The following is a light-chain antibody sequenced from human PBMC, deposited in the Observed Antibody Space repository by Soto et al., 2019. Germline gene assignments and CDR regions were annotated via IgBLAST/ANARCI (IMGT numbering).Light chain of an antibody. CDR3: QQYGDRPRT. CDR2: DAS. V-gene: IGKV3-15*01. CDR1: QYIGSA. J-gene: IGKJ1*01. Sequence: VLTQSPATLSVSPWDRATLSCRASQYIGSAVAWYHQRSGQATRLLIFDASIRGATTPPRFCSSVSWTEITLTISSRESDDFAVYFCQQYGDRPRTFGQGTKVDIK.